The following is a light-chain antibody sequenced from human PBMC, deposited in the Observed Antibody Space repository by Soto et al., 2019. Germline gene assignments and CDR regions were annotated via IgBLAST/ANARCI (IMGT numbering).Light chain of an antibody. J-gene: IGLJ1*01. CDR1: SSDVGGYDY. Sequence: QSVLTQPASVSGSPGQSITISCTGTSSDVGGYDYVSWYQLHPGKAPKLMIYGVTNRPSGVSNRLSGSKSGNTASLTISGLQAEDEADYYCCSYASSSSCVFGTGTKVTVL. V-gene: IGLV2-14*01. CDR3: CSYASSSSCV. CDR2: GVT.